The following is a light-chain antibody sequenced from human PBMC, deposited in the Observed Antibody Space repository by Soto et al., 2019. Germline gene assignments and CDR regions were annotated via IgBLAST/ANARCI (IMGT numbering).Light chain of an antibody. J-gene: IGLJ2*01. CDR1: SSNIASNT. CDR2: TNN. CDR3: ATWDDSLNAVV. Sequence: QSVLTQPPSASGTPGQRVSISCSGSSSNIASNTVNWYQQLPGTAPKLLIYTNNQRPSGVPDRFSGSKSGTSASLAISGLRSVDEADYYCATWDDSLNAVVFGGGTKLTVL. V-gene: IGLV1-44*01.